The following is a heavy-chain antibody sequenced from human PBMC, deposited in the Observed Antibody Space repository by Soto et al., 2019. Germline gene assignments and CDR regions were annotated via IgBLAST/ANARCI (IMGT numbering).Heavy chain of an antibody. V-gene: IGHV3-23*01. CDR2: ISGSGGST. Sequence: GGSLRLSCAASGFTFSSYAMGWVRQAPGKGLEWVSAISGSGGSTYYADSVKGRFTISRDNSKNTLYLQMNSLRAEDTAVYYCAKAYYYDSSGYYYGFSGFDYWGQGTLVTVSS. CDR3: AKAYYYDSSGYYYGFSGFDY. D-gene: IGHD3-22*01. J-gene: IGHJ4*02. CDR1: GFTFSSYA.